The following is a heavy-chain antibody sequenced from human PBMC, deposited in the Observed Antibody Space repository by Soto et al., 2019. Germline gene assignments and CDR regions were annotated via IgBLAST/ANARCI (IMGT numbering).Heavy chain of an antibody. CDR1: GGSISSGGYY. D-gene: IGHD3-10*01. Sequence: QVQLQESGPGLVKPSQTLSLTCTVSGGSISSGGYYWSWIRQHPGKGLEWIGYIYYSGTTFYNPSLKSRVTPSVDTSKTQFSLTLSSVTAADTPVYFCARGYYYGSGTIILDYWGQGTLVTVSS. J-gene: IGHJ4*02. V-gene: IGHV4-31*03. CDR2: IYYSGTT. CDR3: ARGYYYGSGTIILDY.